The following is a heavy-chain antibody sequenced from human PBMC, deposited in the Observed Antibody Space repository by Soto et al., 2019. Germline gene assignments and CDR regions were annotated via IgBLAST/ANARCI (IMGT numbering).Heavy chain of an antibody. CDR1: SDSISSSY. V-gene: IGHV4-59*01. CDR2: IYYRGTT. Sequence: SETLSLTCAVSSDSISSSYWTWIRQPPGKGLEWIGYIYYRGTTNYNPSLKSRVTISVDTSKNHFSLNLRSVTAADTAVYYCVRALLSGSGNYPLDYWGQGTLVTVSS. CDR3: VRALLSGSGNYPLDY. D-gene: IGHD3-10*01. J-gene: IGHJ4*02.